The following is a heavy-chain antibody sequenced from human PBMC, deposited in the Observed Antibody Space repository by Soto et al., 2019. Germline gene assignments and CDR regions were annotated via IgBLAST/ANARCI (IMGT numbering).Heavy chain of an antibody. CDR3: TRGPRASSGGTGAY. CDR2: IDYDGTTT. D-gene: IGHD2-2*01. CDR1: GFSFDSYW. J-gene: IGHJ1*01. V-gene: IGHV3-74*01. Sequence: PGGSLRLSCAACGFSFDSYWLHWVRQAPGQGPMWVSRIDYDGTTTNYAYSLNCRFTISRDNAKSTLYLQMNSLRPEDTAVYYCTRGPRASSGGTGAYWGKGTLVTVSS.